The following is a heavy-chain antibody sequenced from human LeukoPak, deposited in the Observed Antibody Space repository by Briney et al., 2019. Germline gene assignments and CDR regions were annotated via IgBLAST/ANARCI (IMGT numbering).Heavy chain of an antibody. J-gene: IGHJ6*02. CDR3: ATGIAAAGPSRYYYYYGMDV. V-gene: IGHV6-1*01. CDR2: TYYRSKWYN. Sequence: SQTLSLTCAISGDSVSSNSAAWNWIRQSPSRGLEWLGRTYYRSKWYNDYAVSVKSRITINPDTSKNQFSLQLNSVTPEDTAVYYCATGIAAAGPSRYYYYYGMDVWGQGTTATVSS. CDR1: GDSVSSNSAA. D-gene: IGHD6-13*01.